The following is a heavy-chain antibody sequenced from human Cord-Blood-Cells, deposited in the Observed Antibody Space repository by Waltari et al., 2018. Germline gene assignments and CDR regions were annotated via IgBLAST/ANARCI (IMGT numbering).Heavy chain of an antibody. CDR1: GFTFGEYA. Sequence: EVQLVESGGGLVKPGRSLRLSCTSSGFTFGEYAMSWFREAPGKGLEWVALIRSKDYGGKTEEAAAVKGRFTNSRDDSKRSAYLQMNSLKNEDTAVYYCTSYDSRGLQSGWFDPWDQGTLVTVS. D-gene: IGHD3-22*01. J-gene: IGHJ5*02. CDR2: IRSKDYGGKT. V-gene: IGHV3-49*05. CDR3: TSYDSRGLQSGWFDP.